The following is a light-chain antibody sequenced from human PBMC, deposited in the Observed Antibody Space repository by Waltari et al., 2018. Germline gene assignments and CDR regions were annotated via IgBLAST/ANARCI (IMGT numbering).Light chain of an antibody. Sequence: QLVLTQSPSASASLGASVKLTCTLNSGHSSNVVAWLQQQPEKGPRYLMKVNSDGSHSKGDGIPDRFSGSCSGAERYLTISSVQADDEAEYYCQTGGHGTWVFGGGTKLTVL. CDR3: QTGGHGTWV. CDR2: VNSDGSH. CDR1: SGHSSNV. V-gene: IGLV4-69*01. J-gene: IGLJ3*02.